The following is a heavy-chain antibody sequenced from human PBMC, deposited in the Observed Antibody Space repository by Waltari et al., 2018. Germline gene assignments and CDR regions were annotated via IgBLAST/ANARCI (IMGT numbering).Heavy chain of an antibody. CDR3: AAYSYGFFDY. CDR1: GGTFSSYT. J-gene: IGHJ4*02. CDR2: IIPILGIA. D-gene: IGHD5-18*01. V-gene: IGHV1-69*02. Sequence: QVQLVQSGAEVKKPGSSVKVSCKASGGTFSSYTISWVRQAPGQGLEWMGRIIPILGIANYAQKFQGRVKITADKSTSTAYMELSSLRSEDTAVYDCAAYSYGFFDYWGQGTLVTVSS.